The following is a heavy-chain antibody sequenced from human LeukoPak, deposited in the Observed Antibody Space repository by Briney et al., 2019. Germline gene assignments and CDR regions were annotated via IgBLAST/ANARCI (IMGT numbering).Heavy chain of an antibody. CDR3: ARTTEGGYTYDYFYYYCMDV. CDR1: GDSISSGDYY. D-gene: IGHD5-18*01. V-gene: IGHV4-61*02. CDR2: ISSSGST. J-gene: IGHJ6*03. Sequence: PSQTLSLTCTVSGDSISSGDYYWGWIRQPAGQGLEWIGRISSSGSTNYNPSLKSRVTISVDTSKNQFSLKLSSVTAADTAVYYCARTTEGGYTYDYFYYYCMDVWGKGTTVTISS.